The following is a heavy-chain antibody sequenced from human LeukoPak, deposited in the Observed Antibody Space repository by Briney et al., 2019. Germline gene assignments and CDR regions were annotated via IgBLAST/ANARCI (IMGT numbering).Heavy chain of an antibody. CDR3: ARDRASIAARRPYYFDY. V-gene: IGHV1-69*04. Sequence: SVKVSCKASGGTFSSYAISWVRQAPGQGLEWMGRIIPVLGIANYAQKFQGRVTITADKSTSTAYMELSSLRSEDTAVYYCARDRASIAARRPYYFDYWGQGTLVTVSS. J-gene: IGHJ4*02. CDR2: IIPVLGIA. D-gene: IGHD6-6*01. CDR1: GGTFSSYA.